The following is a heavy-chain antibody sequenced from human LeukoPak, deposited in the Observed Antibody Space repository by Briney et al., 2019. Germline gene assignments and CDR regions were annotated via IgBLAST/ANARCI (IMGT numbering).Heavy chain of an antibody. CDR2: INPNSGGT. Sequence: GASVKVSCKASGYTFNGYYIHWVRQAPEQGLEWVGRINPNSGGTNSAQKFQGRVTMTRDTSISTAYMELSRLRSDDTAVYYCARVGCTGGSCYGWFDPWGQGTLVTVSS. D-gene: IGHD2-15*01. CDR1: GYTFNGYY. V-gene: IGHV1-2*06. CDR3: ARVGCTGGSCYGWFDP. J-gene: IGHJ5*02.